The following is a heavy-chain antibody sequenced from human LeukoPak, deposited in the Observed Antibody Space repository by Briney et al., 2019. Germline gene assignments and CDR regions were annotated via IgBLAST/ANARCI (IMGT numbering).Heavy chain of an antibody. CDR2: ISTNGAST. V-gene: IGHV3-64D*06. D-gene: IGHD6-25*01. CDR1: GFTFSRYA. J-gene: IGHJ5*02. CDR3: VKAIGADSRWFDP. Sequence: GRSLRLSCSGSGFTFSRYAIHWVRQAPGKGLEYVSAISTNGASTYYADSVKGRFTISRDNSKNTVYLQMSSLSAEDTAVYYCVKAIGADSRWFDPWGQGTLVTVSS.